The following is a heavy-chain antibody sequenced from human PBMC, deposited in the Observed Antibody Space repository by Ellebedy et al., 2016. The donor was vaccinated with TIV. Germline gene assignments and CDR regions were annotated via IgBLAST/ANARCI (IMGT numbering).Heavy chain of an antibody. J-gene: IGHJ4*02. D-gene: IGHD5-24*01. Sequence: GESLKISCSVSGFTFSNYAMHWVRQAPGQGLEWVAVISSDGNVKYYIDSVEGRFTISRDSSKQTVYLQMNSLTAEDTAVYYCPRVRLGYNSGCFDYWGQGILVTVSS. CDR3: PRVRLGYNSGCFDY. CDR1: GFTFSNYA. CDR2: ISSDGNVK. V-gene: IGHV3-30*04.